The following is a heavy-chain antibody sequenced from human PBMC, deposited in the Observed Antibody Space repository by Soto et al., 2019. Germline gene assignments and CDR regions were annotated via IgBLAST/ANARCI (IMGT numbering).Heavy chain of an antibody. CDR1: GYTFTSYA. CDR3: ASAPSGSYYYYYGMDV. D-gene: IGHD1-26*01. CDR2: INAGNGNT. J-gene: IGHJ6*02. Sequence: ASVKVSCKASGYTFTSYAMHWVRQAPGQRLEWMGWINAGNGNTKYSQKFQGRVTITADKSTSTAYMELSSLRSEDTAVYYCASAPSGSYYYYYGMDVWGQGTTVTVSS. V-gene: IGHV1-3*01.